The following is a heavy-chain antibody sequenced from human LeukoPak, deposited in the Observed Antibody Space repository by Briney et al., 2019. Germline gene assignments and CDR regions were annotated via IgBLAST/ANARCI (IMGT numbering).Heavy chain of an antibody. CDR3: TTFYHDYSPL. V-gene: IGHV3-15*01. CDR2: IKSNADGGTP. J-gene: IGHJ4*02. CDR1: GFSFRNAW. Sequence: GGSLRLSCAASGFSFRNAWMIWVRQAPGKGLEWVGRIKSNADGGTPDYAAPARGRFTISRDDSKNTLYLQMNSVKTDVSAGYNCTTFYHDYSPLWGRGTMVSVFS. D-gene: IGHD3-16*01.